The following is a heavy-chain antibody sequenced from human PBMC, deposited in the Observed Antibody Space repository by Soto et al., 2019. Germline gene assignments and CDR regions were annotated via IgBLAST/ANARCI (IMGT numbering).Heavy chain of an antibody. J-gene: IGHJ4*02. CDR3: ARDNDYCDQNAFDY. V-gene: IGHV1-69*08. Sequence: QVQLVQSGAEVKKPGSSVKVSCKASGGTFSSYTISWVRQAPGQGLEWMGRIIPILGIANYAQKFQGRVTITADKSTSTAYMELSSLRSEDTAVYYCARDNDYCDQNAFDYWGQGTLVTVSS. D-gene: IGHD4-17*01. CDR2: IIPILGIA. CDR1: GGTFSSYT.